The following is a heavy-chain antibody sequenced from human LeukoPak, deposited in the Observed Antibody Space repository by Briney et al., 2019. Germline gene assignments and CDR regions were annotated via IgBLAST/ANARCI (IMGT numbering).Heavy chain of an antibody. J-gene: IGHJ4*02. D-gene: IGHD5-18*01. CDR1: GXTFSTYV. CDR3: ARDRGYTYGHPLDY. V-gene: IGHV3-33*01. CDR2: IWHDGSNK. Sequence: GGSLRLSCAASGXTFSTYVVHWVRQAPGKGLEWVGLIWHDGSNKYYGASVKDRFTISRDNSKNTLYLQMDSLRDEDTAVYYCARDRGYTYGHPLDYWGQGTLVTVSS.